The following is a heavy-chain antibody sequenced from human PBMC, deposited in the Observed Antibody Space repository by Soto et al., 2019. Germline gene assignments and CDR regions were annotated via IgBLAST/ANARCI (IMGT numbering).Heavy chain of an antibody. V-gene: IGHV3-53*01. D-gene: IGHD2-15*01. CDR3: ARDAGCSSGTCYSYYYGLDV. CDR2: IYSGGTT. J-gene: IGHJ6*02. CDR1: GFSVSTTY. Sequence: GSLRLSCAASGFSVSTTYMSWVRQAPGKGLEWVSVIYSGGTTSHADSVKDRFTISRDNSKNTLYLQMDSLRAEDTAVYYCARDAGCSSGTCYSYYYGLDVWGQGTTVTVSS.